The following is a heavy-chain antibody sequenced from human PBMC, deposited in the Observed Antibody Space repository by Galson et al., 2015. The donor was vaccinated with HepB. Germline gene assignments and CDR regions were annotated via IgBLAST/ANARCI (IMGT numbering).Heavy chain of an antibody. D-gene: IGHD2-21*02. CDR2: IIPVYGTP. V-gene: IGHV1-69*13. J-gene: IGHJ6*03. Sequence: SVKVSCKASGGTFNSYAINWARQAPGQGLEWMGGIIPVYGTPNYAQKFQGRVTITADESTAYMELSSLRSDDTAVYYCARDTVTAAYYYNMDVWAKGPRSPSP. CDR1: GGTFNSYA. CDR3: ARDTVTAAYYYNMDV.